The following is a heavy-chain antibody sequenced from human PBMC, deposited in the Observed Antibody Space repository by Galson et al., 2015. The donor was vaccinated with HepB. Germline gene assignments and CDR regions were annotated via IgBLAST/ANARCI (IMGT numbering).Heavy chain of an antibody. V-gene: IGHV3-30*04. CDR3: TKDRDIRVLRYFDWLSALFDY. D-gene: IGHD3-9*01. J-gene: IGHJ4*02. CDR1: GFTFSSYT. CDR2: ISYDGSNK. Sequence: SLRLSCAASGFTFSSYTIHWVRQSPGKGLEWVALISYDGSNKYFADSVKGRFTISRDNSKNTVYLQMNSLRAEDTAVYYCTKDRDIRVLRYFDWLSALFDYWGQETLVTVSS.